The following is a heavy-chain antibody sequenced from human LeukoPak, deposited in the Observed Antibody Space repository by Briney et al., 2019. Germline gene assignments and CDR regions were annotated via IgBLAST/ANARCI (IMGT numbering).Heavy chain of an antibody. CDR3: AKDSSSSWYPLYYFDY. D-gene: IGHD6-13*01. V-gene: IGHV3-30*02. CDR2: IRYDGATE. Sequence: PGGSLRLSCAASGFTFSGNGMHWVRQAPGKGLEWVTFIRYDGATEFYAGSVKGRFTISRDNSKNTLYLQMNSLRVEDTAVYYCAKDSSSSWYPLYYFDYWGQGTLVTVSS. CDR1: GFTFSGNG. J-gene: IGHJ4*02.